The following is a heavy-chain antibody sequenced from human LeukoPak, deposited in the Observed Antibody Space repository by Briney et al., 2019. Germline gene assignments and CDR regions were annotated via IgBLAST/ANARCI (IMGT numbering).Heavy chain of an antibody. Sequence: GGSLRLSCAVSGVTFNDYYMSWIRQAPGKGLEGVSYISGSGGGNSIYYADSVKGRFTISRDNAKDSLYLQMNSLRVEDTAVYYCLRGDRRDYWGQGTLVTVSS. CDR1: GVTFNDYY. CDR3: LRGDRRDY. V-gene: IGHV3-11*04. J-gene: IGHJ4*02. CDR2: ISGSGGGNSI.